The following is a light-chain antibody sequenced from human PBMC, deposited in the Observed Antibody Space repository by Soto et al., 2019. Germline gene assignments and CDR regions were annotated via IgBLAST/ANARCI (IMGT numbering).Light chain of an antibody. CDR3: QKRSDWPRT. CDR1: QSIYSY. Sequence: EIVLTQSPATLSLSPGERATLSCRASQSIYSYLAWYQQKPGQAPRLLIYDASSRATGVPARFSASGSGTDFTLTISSLEPEDFAVYYCQKRSDWPRTFGRGTKLEIK. J-gene: IGKJ2*01. V-gene: IGKV3-11*01. CDR2: DAS.